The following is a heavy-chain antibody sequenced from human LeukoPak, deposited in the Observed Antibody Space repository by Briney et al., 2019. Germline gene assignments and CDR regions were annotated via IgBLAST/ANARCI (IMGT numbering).Heavy chain of an antibody. Sequence: ASVKVSCKASGYTFTGYYMHWVRQAPGQGLEWMGWIIPNSGGTNYAQKFQGRVTMTRDTSISTAYMELSRLRSDDTAVYYCASAYCSSTSCRPDYGMDVWGQWTTVTVSS. D-gene: IGHD2-2*01. V-gene: IGHV1-2*02. CDR3: ASAYCSSTSCRPDYGMDV. CDR1: GYTFTGYY. CDR2: IIPNSGGT. J-gene: IGHJ6*02.